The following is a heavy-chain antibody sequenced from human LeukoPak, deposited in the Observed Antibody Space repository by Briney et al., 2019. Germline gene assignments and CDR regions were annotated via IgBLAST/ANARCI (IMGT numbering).Heavy chain of an antibody. Sequence: QTLSLTCAISGDSVSSNSAAWNWIRQSPSRGLEWLGRTYYRSKWYNDYAVSVKSRITINPDTSKNQFSLQLNSVTPEDTAVYYCVLVSAATDAFDVWGQGTMVTVSS. CDR1: GDSVSSNSAA. V-gene: IGHV6-1*01. CDR2: TYYRSKWYN. CDR3: VLVSAATDAFDV. D-gene: IGHD2-15*01. J-gene: IGHJ3*01.